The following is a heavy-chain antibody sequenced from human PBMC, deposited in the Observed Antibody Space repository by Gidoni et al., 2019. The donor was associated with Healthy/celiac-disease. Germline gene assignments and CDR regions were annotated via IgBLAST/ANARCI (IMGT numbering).Heavy chain of an antibody. J-gene: IGHJ6*02. D-gene: IGHD3-22*01. V-gene: IGHV3-49*03. CDR3: TRVGWRYYYDSSYYGMDV. Sequence: EVQLVESGGGLVQPGRSLRLSCTASGFTFGDYAMSWFRQAPGKGLEWVGFIRSKAYGGTTEYAASVKGRFTISRDDSKSIAYLQMNSLKTEDTAVYYCTRVGWRYYYDSSYYGMDVWGQGTTVTVSS. CDR2: IRSKAYGGTT. CDR1: GFTFGDYA.